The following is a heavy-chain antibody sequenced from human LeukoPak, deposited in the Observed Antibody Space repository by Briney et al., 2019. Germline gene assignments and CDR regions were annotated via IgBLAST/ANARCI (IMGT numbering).Heavy chain of an antibody. J-gene: IGHJ4*02. CDR3: ARKNDYGDDFDY. V-gene: IGHV4-61*08. CDR2: IYYSGST. CDR1: GGSINSGDYY. Sequence: SETLSLTCTVSGGSINSGDYYWSWIRQLPGKGLEWIGYIYYSGSTNYNPSLKSRVTISVDTSKNQFSLKLSSVTAADTAVYYCARKNDYGDDFDYWGQGTLVTVSS. D-gene: IGHD4-17*01.